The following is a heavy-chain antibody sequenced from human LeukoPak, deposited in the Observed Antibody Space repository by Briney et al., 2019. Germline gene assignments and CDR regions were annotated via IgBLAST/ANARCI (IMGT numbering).Heavy chain of an antibody. V-gene: IGHV3-66*01. D-gene: IGHD5-18*01. J-gene: IGHJ4*02. CDR1: GGSFSSYY. CDR3: ARAVQLWYFDY. CDR2: IYSGGST. Sequence: ETLSLTCAVYGGSFSSYYWSWIRQPPGKGLEWVSVIYSGGSTYYADCVKGRFTISRDNSKNTLYLQMNSLRAEDTAVYYRARAVQLWYFDYWGQGTLVTVSS.